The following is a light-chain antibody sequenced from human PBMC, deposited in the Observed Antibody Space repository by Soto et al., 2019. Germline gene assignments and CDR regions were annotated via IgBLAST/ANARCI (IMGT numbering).Light chain of an antibody. V-gene: IGLV1-40*01. CDR3: QSYDSSLSGSRV. Sequence: QSVLTQPPSVSGAPGQRVTISCTGSSSNIGAGYDVHWYQQLPGTAPKLLIYCNSNRPSGVPDRFSGSKSGTSASLAITGLQAEDEADYYCQSYDSSLSGSRVFGGGTKLTV. CDR1: SSNIGAGYD. J-gene: IGLJ3*02. CDR2: CNS.